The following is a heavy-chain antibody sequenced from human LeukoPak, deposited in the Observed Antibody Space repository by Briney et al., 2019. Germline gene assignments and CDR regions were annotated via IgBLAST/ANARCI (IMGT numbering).Heavy chain of an antibody. V-gene: IGHV4-59*01. CDR3: ARYDVWGTYRAFDY. J-gene: IGHJ4*02. D-gene: IGHD3-16*02. Sequence: SETLSLTCTVSGGSISGYYWSWIRQPPGKRLEWIGYINYSGSTNYNPSLKSRVTISVDTSKNQLSLKLTSVSAADTAVYYCARYDVWGTYRAFDYWGQGTLVTVSS. CDR2: INYSGST. CDR1: GGSISGYY.